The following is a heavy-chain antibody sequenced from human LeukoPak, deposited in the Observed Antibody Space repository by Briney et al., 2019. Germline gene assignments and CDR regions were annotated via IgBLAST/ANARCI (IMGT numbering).Heavy chain of an antibody. CDR3: TRDTGTTGEVKFDP. CDR2: IYTSGST. CDR1: GGSISSYY. D-gene: IGHD4-17*01. Sequence: SETLSLTCTVSGGSISSYYWSWIRQPAGKGLEWIGRIYTSGSTYYNPSLKSRVTISVDKSKNQFSLNLMSVTAADTAVYYCTRDTGTTGEVKFDPWGQGTLVTVSS. V-gene: IGHV4-4*07. J-gene: IGHJ5*02.